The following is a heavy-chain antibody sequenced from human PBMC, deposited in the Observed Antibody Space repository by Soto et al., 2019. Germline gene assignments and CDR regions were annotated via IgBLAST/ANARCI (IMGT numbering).Heavy chain of an antibody. J-gene: IGHJ3*02. V-gene: IGHV3-48*01. CDR3: ARMTTVTTPGAFDI. Sequence: GGSLRLSCAASGFTFSSYSMNWVRQAPGKGLEWVSYISSSSSTIYYADSVKGRFTISRDNAKNSLYLQMNSLRAEDTAVYYCARMTTVTTPGAFDIWGQGTMVTVSS. CDR1: GFTFSSYS. CDR2: ISSSSSTI. D-gene: IGHD4-17*01.